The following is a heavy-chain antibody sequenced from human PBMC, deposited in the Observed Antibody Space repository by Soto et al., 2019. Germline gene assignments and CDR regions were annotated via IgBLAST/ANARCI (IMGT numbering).Heavy chain of an antibody. CDR3: ARDGIAAAGTINYYYSYGMDV. V-gene: IGHV3-30-3*01. D-gene: IGHD6-13*01. Sequence: GGSLRLSCAASGFTFSSYAMHWVRQAPGKGLEWVAVISYDGSNKYYADSVKGRFTISRDNSKNTLYLQMNSLRAEDTAVYYCARDGIAAAGTINYYYSYGMDVWGQGTTVTVSS. J-gene: IGHJ6*02. CDR2: ISYDGSNK. CDR1: GFTFSSYA.